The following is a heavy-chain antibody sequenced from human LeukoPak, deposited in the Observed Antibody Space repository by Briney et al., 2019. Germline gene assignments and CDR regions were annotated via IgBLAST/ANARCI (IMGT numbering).Heavy chain of an antibody. CDR2: INIDETNA. CDR1: GFTFRNYL. Sequence: GGSLRLSCAASGFTFRNYLRHWVRQAPGKGLVWVSRINIDETNAYADSVKGRFTISRDNAKNTVYLQMNSLRAEDTAVYFCGRGGDGIDNWGQGTTVIVSS. CDR3: GRGGDGIDN. J-gene: IGHJ3*02. V-gene: IGHV3-74*01.